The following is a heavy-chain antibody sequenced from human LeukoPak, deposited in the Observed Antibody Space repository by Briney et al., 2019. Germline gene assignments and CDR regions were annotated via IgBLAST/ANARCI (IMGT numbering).Heavy chain of an antibody. Sequence: LPGGSLRLSCAASGFTFSSYWMHWVRQDPGKGLVWVSRINSDGSSTSYADSVKGRFTISRDNSKNTLYLQMNSLRAEDTAVYYCARDFTFGGVIAALDYWGQGTLATVSS. V-gene: IGHV3-74*01. CDR1: GFTFSSYW. CDR2: INSDGSST. CDR3: ARDFTFGGVIAALDY. D-gene: IGHD3-16*02. J-gene: IGHJ4*02.